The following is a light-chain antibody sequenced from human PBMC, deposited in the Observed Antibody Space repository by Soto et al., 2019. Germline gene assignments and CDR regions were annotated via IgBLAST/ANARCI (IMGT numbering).Light chain of an antibody. CDR1: SSDIGGYDY. J-gene: IGLJ1*01. Sequence: QSAQSHPGSVCWSPGHSITISCTGTSSDIGGYDYVSWYQQRPGKAPKLMIYEVRYRPSGVSNRFSGSKSGNTASLTISGLQAEDEAVYYCCSYTRTSNHYFFGSGTKVTVL. CDR2: EVR. CDR3: CSYTRTSNHYF. V-gene: IGLV2-14*01.